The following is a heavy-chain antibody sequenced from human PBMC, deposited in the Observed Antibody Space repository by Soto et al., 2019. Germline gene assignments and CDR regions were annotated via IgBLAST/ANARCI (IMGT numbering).Heavy chain of an antibody. D-gene: IGHD4-17*01. Sequence: EVQLVESGGGLVQPGRSLRLSCAASGFTFDDYPMHWVRQAPGKGLEWVSGISWNSGSIGYADSVKGRFTISRDNAKNSLYLQMNGLGAEDTALYYCAKDMGGDYGPSDAFDIWGQGTRVTVSS. J-gene: IGHJ3*02. CDR3: AKDMGGDYGPSDAFDI. V-gene: IGHV3-9*01. CDR1: GFTFDDYP. CDR2: ISWNSGSI.